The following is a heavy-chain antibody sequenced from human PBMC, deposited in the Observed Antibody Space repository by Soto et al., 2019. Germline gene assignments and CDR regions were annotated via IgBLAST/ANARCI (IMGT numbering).Heavy chain of an antibody. Sequence: QVQLEESGGGVVQPGRSLRLSCEASGFTFNTYSMHWVRQPPGKGLEWRAPIWYDGTQKYYSDSVKGRFIISRDNSKKTLYLEMNSLRAEDTAVYYCARAGGTTVTGLWHFDSWGQGTLVTVSS. D-gene: IGHD4-17*01. CDR1: GFTFNTYS. V-gene: IGHV3-33*01. CDR2: IWYDGTQK. CDR3: ARAGGTTVTGLWHFDS. J-gene: IGHJ4*02.